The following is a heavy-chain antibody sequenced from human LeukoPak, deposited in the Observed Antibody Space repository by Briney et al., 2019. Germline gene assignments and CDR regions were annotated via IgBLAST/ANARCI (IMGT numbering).Heavy chain of an antibody. Sequence: GGSLRLSCAASGFTFHDYAMHWVRQAPGKGLEWVSGISWNSGIIGYADSVKGRFTTSRDNSKNTLYLQMNSVRVEDTAVYYCAKGTYGSGTYGAHDYWGQGTLVTVSS. CDR2: ISWNSGII. CDR3: AKGTYGSGTYGAHDY. CDR1: GFTFHDYA. J-gene: IGHJ4*02. V-gene: IGHV3-9*01. D-gene: IGHD3-10*01.